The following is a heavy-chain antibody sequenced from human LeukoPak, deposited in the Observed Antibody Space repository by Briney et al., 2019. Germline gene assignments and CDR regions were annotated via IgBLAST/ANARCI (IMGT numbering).Heavy chain of an antibody. J-gene: IGHJ5*02. V-gene: IGHV4-38-2*02. CDR1: GYSISSGYY. CDR2: IYHSGST. Sequence: SETLSLTCTVSGYSISSGYYWGWIRQPPGKGLEWIGSIYHSGSTYYNPSLKSRVTMSLDTPKNQFSLKLSSVTAADTAMYYCARHVVTALDNWFDPWGQGTLVTVSS. D-gene: IGHD5-18*01. CDR3: ARHVVTALDNWFDP.